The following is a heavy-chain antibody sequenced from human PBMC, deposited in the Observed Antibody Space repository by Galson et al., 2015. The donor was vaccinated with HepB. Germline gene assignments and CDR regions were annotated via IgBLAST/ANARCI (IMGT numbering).Heavy chain of an antibody. D-gene: IGHD4-23*01. J-gene: IGHJ4*02. CDR3: AQRDYGGNLN. CDR1: GSTFSSYS. V-gene: IGHV3-48*02. Sequence: SLRLSCAASGSTFSSYSMNWVRQAPGKGLECVSYISSSSSTIYYADSVKGRFTISRDNAKNSLFLQMNSLRDEDTAVYYCAQRDYGGNLNWGQGTLVTVSS. CDR2: ISSSSSTI.